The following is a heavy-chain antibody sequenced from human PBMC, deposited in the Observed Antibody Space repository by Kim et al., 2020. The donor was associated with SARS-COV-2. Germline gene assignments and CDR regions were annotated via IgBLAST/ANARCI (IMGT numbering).Heavy chain of an antibody. CDR1: GFTFSSYA. CDR2: ISYDGSNK. CDR3: ARPLGSRPEPRGFDY. V-gene: IGHV3-30-3*01. J-gene: IGHJ4*02. Sequence: GGSLRLSCAASGFTFSSYAMHWVRQAPGKGLEWVAVISYDGSNKYYADSVKGRFTISRDNSKNTLYLQMNSLRAEDTAVYYCARPLGSRPEPRGFDYWGQGTLVTVSS. D-gene: IGHD6-6*01.